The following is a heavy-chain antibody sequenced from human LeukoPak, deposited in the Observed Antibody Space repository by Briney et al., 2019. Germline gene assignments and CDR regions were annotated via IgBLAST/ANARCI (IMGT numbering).Heavy chain of an antibody. J-gene: IGHJ6*02. V-gene: IGHV3-13*05. CDR2: VDTAGEP. Sequence: GGSLRLSCAASGFTLSSFGMHWVRQATGNGLEWVSSVDTAGEPYYAASSVRVRFTISRENAKSSLYLQMNSLTDGDTAVYYCARETSVAGPNGDCYGMDVWGQGTTVTVSS. D-gene: IGHD6-19*01. CDR1: GFTLSSFG. CDR3: ARETSVAGPNGDCYGMDV.